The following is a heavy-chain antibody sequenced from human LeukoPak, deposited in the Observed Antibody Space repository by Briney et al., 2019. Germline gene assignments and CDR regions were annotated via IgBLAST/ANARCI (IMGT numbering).Heavy chain of an antibody. Sequence: GGSLRLSCAASGITVSSNYMNWVRQAPGKGLEWVSSISSSSSYIYYADSVKGRFTISRDNAKNSLYLQMNSLRAEDTAVYYCARDNGGSYYFDYWGQGTLVTVSS. D-gene: IGHD1-26*01. CDR2: ISSSSSYI. V-gene: IGHV3-21*01. CDR3: ARDNGGSYYFDY. J-gene: IGHJ4*02. CDR1: GITVSSNY.